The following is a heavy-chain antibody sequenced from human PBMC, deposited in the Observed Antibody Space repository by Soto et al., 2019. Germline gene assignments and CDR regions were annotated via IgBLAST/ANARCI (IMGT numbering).Heavy chain of an antibody. V-gene: IGHV4-34*01. CDR2: INHSGST. J-gene: IGHJ4*02. CDR1: GGSFSGYY. D-gene: IGHD1-1*01. Sequence: QVQLQQWGAGLLKPSETLSLTCAVYGGSFSGYYWSWIRQPPGKGLEWIGEINHSGSTNYNPSLKSRVTISVDTSKKQFSLKLSSVAAADTAVYYCARVVRMATTPDYWGQGTLVTVSS. CDR3: ARVVRMATTPDY.